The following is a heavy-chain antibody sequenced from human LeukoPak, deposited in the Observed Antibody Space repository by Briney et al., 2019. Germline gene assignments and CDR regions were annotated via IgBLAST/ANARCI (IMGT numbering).Heavy chain of an antibody. D-gene: IGHD3-22*01. V-gene: IGHV3-23*01. J-gene: IGHJ2*01. CDR1: GFTFNNYA. CDR2: ISGSGGST. Sequence: GGSLRLSCAGSGFTFNNYAMSWVRQAPGKGLEWVSAISGSGGSTYYADSVKGRFTISRDNSKNTLYLQMNSLRAEDTAVYYCARPLGYDSSGYYPTGWYFDLWGRGTLVTVSS. CDR3: ARPLGYDSSGYYPTGWYFDL.